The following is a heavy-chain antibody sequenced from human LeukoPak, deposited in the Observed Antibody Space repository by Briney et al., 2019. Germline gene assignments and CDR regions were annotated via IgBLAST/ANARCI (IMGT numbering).Heavy chain of an antibody. Sequence: PGGSLRLSCAASGFTFSSYSMNWVRQAPGKGLEWVSYISSSGSTIYYADSVKGRFTISRDNAKNSLYLQMNSLRAEDTAVYYCARDLRQQTKPNYYYYMDVWGKGTTVTVSS. D-gene: IGHD6-13*01. CDR3: ARDLRQQTKPNYYYYMDV. J-gene: IGHJ6*03. V-gene: IGHV3-48*04. CDR1: GFTFSSYS. CDR2: ISSSGSTI.